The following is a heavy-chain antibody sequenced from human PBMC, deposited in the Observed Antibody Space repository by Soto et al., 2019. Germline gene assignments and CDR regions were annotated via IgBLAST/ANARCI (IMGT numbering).Heavy chain of an antibody. CDR3: ARGGGSAVDY. CDR2: TYSRGST. J-gene: IGHJ4*02. CDR1: GAPISDYY. Sequence: KASETLSLTCFVSGAPISDYYWSWIRQPAGNGLEWIGRTYSRGSTDYNPSLKSRVSMSLDMSKNQVSLKVTSVTAADTAVYYCARGGGSAVDYWGQGILVTVSS. D-gene: IGHD6-19*01. V-gene: IGHV4-4*07.